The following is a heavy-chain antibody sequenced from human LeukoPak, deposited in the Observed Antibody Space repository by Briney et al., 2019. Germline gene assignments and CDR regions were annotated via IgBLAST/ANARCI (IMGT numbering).Heavy chain of an antibody. CDR2: IIPNVPMT. CDR1: GGTFSNSA. V-gene: IGHV1-69*04. J-gene: IGHJ5*02. CDR3: ARDGGSSGYQFRYNSVVSWFDP. D-gene: IGHD3-22*01. Sequence: GSSVKVSCKASGGTFSNSAISWVRQAPGQGLEWMGRIIPNVPMTNYALKFQGRVTITADKSTSTAYMELSSLRSEDTAVYFCARDGGSSGYQFRYNSVVSWFDPWGQGTLVIVSS.